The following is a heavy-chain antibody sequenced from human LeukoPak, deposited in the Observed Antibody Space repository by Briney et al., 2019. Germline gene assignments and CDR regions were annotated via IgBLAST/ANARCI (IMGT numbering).Heavy chain of an antibody. J-gene: IGHJ5*02. Sequence: GGSLRLSCAASGFTFSRYSMNWVRQAPGKGLEWVSSISTSSSYIYYADSVKGRFTISRDNAKNSLYLQMNSLRAEDTAVYYCVRGIEVVPATDNWFDPWGQGTLVTVSS. D-gene: IGHD2-2*01. CDR3: VRGIEVVPATDNWFDP. V-gene: IGHV3-21*01. CDR1: GFTFSRYS. CDR2: ISTSSSYI.